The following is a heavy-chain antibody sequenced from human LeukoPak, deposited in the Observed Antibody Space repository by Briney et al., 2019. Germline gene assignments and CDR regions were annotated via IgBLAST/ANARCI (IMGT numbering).Heavy chain of an antibody. J-gene: IGHJ4*02. CDR1: GFTFSNYD. V-gene: IGHV3-13*04. D-gene: IGHD4-17*01. CDR3: AGSVTTPGLNYCFDF. CDR2: IGPAGDT. Sequence: GGSLRLSRAASGFTFSNYDMHWVRQATGKGLEWVSAIGPAGDTYYPDSVKGRFTISRDNAKNSLYLQMNSLRAEDTAVYYCAGSVTTPGLNYCFDFWGQGTLVTVSS.